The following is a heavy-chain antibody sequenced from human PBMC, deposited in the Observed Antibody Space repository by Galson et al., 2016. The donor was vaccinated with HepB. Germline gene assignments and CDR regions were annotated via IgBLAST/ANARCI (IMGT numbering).Heavy chain of an antibody. V-gene: IGHV4-31*03. CDR3: ARRRVVFALGWFDP. Sequence: TLSLTCTVSGGPISSGGYYWSWIRQHPGKGLEWIGYIYYSGSTYCNPSLKSRVTISVDTSKNQFSLKLTSVTAADTAVYFCARRRVVFALGWFDPWGQGTLVTVSS. J-gene: IGHJ5*02. D-gene: IGHD2-15*01. CDR1: GGPISSGGYY. CDR2: IYYSGST.